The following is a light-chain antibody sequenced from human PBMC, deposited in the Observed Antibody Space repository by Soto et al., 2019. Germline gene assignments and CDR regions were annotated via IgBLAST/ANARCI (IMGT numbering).Light chain of an antibody. CDR2: AAS. CDR1: QSVSSY. Sequence: KMTLSPSAVSASVGDRVSITCRASQSVSSYLNWFQQRPGNAPRLLIYAASNLQSGVPSRFSGSGSGTDFTLTISIRHPEDSASYFSQQTYRPPRTIALGTKVDIK. V-gene: IGKV1-39*01. CDR3: QQTYRPPRT. J-gene: IGKJ1*01.